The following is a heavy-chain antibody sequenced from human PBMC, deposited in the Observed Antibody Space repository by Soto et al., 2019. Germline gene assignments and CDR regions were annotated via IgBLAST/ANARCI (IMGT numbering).Heavy chain of an antibody. D-gene: IGHD3-10*02. Sequence: EVQLVETGGGLIQPGGSLRLSCAASGFTVSSNYMSWVRQAPGKGLEWVSVIYSGGSTYYADSVKGRFTISRDNSKNTVYLQMNSLRAEETAVYYCASAVRGRWLHKRGGYAEYFQHWGQGTLVTVSS. CDR3: ASAVRGRWLHKRGGYAEYFQH. CDR1: GFTVSSNY. J-gene: IGHJ1*01. V-gene: IGHV3-53*02. CDR2: IYSGGST.